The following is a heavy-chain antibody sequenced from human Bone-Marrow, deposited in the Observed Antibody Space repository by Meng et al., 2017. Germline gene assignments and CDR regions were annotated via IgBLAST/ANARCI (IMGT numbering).Heavy chain of an antibody. Sequence: ASVKVSCKASGYTFTSYYMHWVRQAPGQGLEWMGIINPSGGSTSYAQKFQGRVTMTRDTSTSTVYMELSSLRSEDTAVYYCARGPIEVYASSHPPTDYYYGMDVWGQGTKVTVSS. CDR2: INPSGGST. V-gene: IGHV1-46*01. J-gene: IGHJ6*02. CDR1: GYTFTSYY. CDR3: ARGPIEVYASSHPPTDYYYGMDV. D-gene: IGHD2-8*01.